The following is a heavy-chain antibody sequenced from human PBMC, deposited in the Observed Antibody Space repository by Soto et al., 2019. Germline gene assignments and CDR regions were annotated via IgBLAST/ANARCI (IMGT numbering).Heavy chain of an antibody. CDR3: AKEGATKDFDY. Sequence: GGSLRLSCAASGFTFSSYGMHWVRQAPGKGLEWVAVIWYDGSNKYYADSEKGRFTISRDNSKNMLHFQMDSLRSEDTAVYYCAKEGATKDFDYWGRGTLVTVSS. V-gene: IGHV3-30*02. CDR2: IWYDGSNK. CDR1: GFTFSSYG. J-gene: IGHJ4*02. D-gene: IGHD1-26*01.